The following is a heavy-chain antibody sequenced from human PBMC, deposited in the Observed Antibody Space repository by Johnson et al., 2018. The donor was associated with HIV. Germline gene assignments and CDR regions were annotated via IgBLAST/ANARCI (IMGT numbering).Heavy chain of an antibody. D-gene: IGHD5-24*01. CDR2: ISYDGSNK. CDR3: AKGGWLQSRAFDI. CDR1: GFTFDDYA. J-gene: IGHJ3*02. V-gene: IGHV3-30*04. Sequence: VQLVESGGVVVQPGGSLRLSCAASGFTFDDYAMHWVRQAPGKGLEWVAVISYDGSNKYYADSVKGRFTISRDNSKNTLYLQMNSLGAEDTALYYCAKGGWLQSRAFDIWGQGTMVTVSS.